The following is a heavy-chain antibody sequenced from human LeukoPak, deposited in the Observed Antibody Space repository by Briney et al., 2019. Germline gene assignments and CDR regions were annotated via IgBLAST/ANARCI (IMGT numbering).Heavy chain of an antibody. CDR1: GFTVSSNY. J-gene: IGHJ4*02. D-gene: IGHD5-12*01. V-gene: IGHV3-74*01. Sequence: GGSLRLSCAASGFTVSSNYMSWVRQAPGKGLEWVSRINERGSSTSYADSVKDRFTISRDNAKHTLYLQMNNLRADDTAVYYCAGGRLVATSKAVAIDYWGQGTLVTVSS. CDR3: AGGRLVATSKAVAIDY. CDR2: INERGSST.